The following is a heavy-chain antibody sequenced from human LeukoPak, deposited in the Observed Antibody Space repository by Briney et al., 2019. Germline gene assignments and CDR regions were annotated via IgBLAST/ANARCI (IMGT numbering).Heavy chain of an antibody. D-gene: IGHD6-13*01. CDR2: IYYSGST. V-gene: IGHV4-39*07. J-gene: IGHJ1*01. Sequence: SETLSLTCTVSGGSISSSSYYWGWIRQPPGKGLEWIGSIYYSGSTYYNPSLKSRVTISVDTSKNQFSLKLSSVTAADTAVYYCARSYSSSWTRYFQHWGQGTLVTVSS. CDR1: GGSISSSSYY. CDR3: ARSYSSSWTRYFQH.